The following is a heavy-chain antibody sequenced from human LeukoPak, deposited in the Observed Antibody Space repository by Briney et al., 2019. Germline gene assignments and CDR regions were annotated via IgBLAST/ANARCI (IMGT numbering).Heavy chain of an antibody. J-gene: IGHJ4*02. V-gene: IGHV3-66*01. CDR1: GFTVSSSY. Sequence: GGSLRLSCAASGFTVSSSYMSWVRQAPGKGLEWVSVIYSGGSTYYADSVKGRFTISRDNSKNTLYLQMNSLRAEDTAVYYCARDTGSSSTFDYWGQGTLVTVSS. CDR2: IYSGGST. CDR3: ARDTGSSSTFDY. D-gene: IGHD6-6*01.